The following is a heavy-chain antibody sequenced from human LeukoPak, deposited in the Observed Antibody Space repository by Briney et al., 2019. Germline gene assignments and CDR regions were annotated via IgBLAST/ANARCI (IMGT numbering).Heavy chain of an antibody. J-gene: IGHJ4*02. Sequence: SETLALTCTVSCYSISSGYYWVCVRHPPGKGLEWIGGTFYHICSTYYTPSLKSGVTISVDASKNQFSLTLSSVTTADTAVYYCASFSPFGATASGWAFDYWGQGTLVTVSS. CDR3: ASFSPFGATASGWAFDY. CDR2: FYHICST. D-gene: IGHD6-19*01. V-gene: IGHV4-38-2*02. CDR1: CYSISSGYY.